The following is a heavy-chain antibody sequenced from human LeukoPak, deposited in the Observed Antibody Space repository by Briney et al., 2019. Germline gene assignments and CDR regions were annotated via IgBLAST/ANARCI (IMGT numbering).Heavy chain of an antibody. CDR2: ISTSSNYI. CDR3: ARDPGIAAAGTVGYFDS. Sequence: GGSLRLSCAASGFTFNSYSMNWVRQAPGKGLEWVSSISTSSNYIYYADSVKGRFTISRDNAMNSLYLQMNSLRVEDTAVYYCARDPGIAAAGTVGYFDSWGQGILVTVSS. J-gene: IGHJ4*02. CDR1: GFTFNSYS. V-gene: IGHV3-21*01. D-gene: IGHD6-13*01.